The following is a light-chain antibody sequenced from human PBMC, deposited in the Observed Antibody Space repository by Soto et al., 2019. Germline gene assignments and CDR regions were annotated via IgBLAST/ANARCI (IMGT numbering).Light chain of an antibody. J-gene: IGLJ1*01. CDR3: SSLTSSSTLYV. Sequence: QSALTQPASVSGSPGQSITISCTGTSSDVGSYNYVSWYQHHPGKAPKLMIYDVNYRPSGVSNRFSGSKSGNAASLTISGLNTEDEADYYCSSLTSSSTLYVFGTGTKLTVL. V-gene: IGLV2-14*03. CDR2: DVN. CDR1: SSDVGSYNY.